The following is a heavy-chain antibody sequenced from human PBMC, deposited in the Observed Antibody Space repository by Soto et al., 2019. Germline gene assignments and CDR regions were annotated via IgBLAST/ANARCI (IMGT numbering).Heavy chain of an antibody. CDR1: GFTFDDYA. Sequence: EVQLVESGGGLVQPGRSLRLSCAASGFTFDDYAMHWVRQAPGKGLEWVSGISWNSGSIGYADSVKGRFTISRDNAKNSLYLQMNSLSAEDTALYYCANVETGGSLRGGMDVWGHGTTVTVSS. J-gene: IGHJ6*02. D-gene: IGHD3-10*01. CDR3: ANVETGGSLRGGMDV. V-gene: IGHV3-9*01. CDR2: ISWNSGSI.